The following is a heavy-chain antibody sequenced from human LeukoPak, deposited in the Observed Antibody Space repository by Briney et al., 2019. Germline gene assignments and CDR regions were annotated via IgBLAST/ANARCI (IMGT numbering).Heavy chain of an antibody. CDR3: GRLTLSYDFWSAPDP. Sequence: AGPALVKPTQPLTLTCTFSGFSVSTSGMRGSWMSQPPVKALEGLAHTEWSDDKFYSTSPKTRLTIPQDTSKTHVVLTTPHYSPVDTATYYCGRLTLSYDFWSAPDPWGQGTLVTVSS. D-gene: IGHD3-3*01. CDR2: TEWSDDK. CDR1: GFSVSTSGMR. V-gene: IGHV2-70*04. J-gene: IGHJ5*02.